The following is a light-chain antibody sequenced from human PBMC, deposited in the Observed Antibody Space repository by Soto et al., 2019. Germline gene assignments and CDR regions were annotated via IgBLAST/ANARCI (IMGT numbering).Light chain of an antibody. CDR3: SSYTNINTVV. CDR1: SSDVGSYNY. V-gene: IGLV2-14*03. J-gene: IGLJ3*02. CDR2: DVS. Sequence: QSALTQPASVSGSPGQSIAISCTGTSSDVGSYNYVSWYQQHPDKAPKLMIYDVSNRPSGVSNRFSGSKSGNTASLTISGLQAEDEADYYCSSYTNINTVVFGGGTKLTVL.